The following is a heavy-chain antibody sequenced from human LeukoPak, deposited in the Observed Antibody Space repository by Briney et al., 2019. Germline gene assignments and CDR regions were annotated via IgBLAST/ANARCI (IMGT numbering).Heavy chain of an antibody. CDR2: IYYSGST. J-gene: IGHJ4*02. V-gene: IGHV4-39*01. D-gene: IGHD3-22*01. Sequence: SETLSLTCTVSGGSISSSSYFWGWIRQPRGKGLEWIGSIYYSGSTYYNPSLKSRVTISVDTSKNQFSLKLSSVTAADTAVYYCARWYYASTRAHVDYWGQATLVTVSS. CDR3: ARWYYASTRAHVDY. CDR1: GGSISSSSYF.